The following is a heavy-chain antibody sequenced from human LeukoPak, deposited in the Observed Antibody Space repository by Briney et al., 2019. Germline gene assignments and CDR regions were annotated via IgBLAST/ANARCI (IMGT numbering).Heavy chain of an antibody. J-gene: IGHJ6*03. V-gene: IGHV3-15*01. CDR3: ARGRLGSGPASYMDV. D-gene: IGHD3-10*01. CDR2: IKTKDEGGTT. CDR1: GIPFFNAW. Sequence: SGGSLRLSCAASGIPFFNAWLTWVRQAPGKGLEWVGHIKTKDEGGTTDYAAPVIGRFTISRDDSKKTVYLQMNSLKTEDTAVYYCARGRLGSGPASYMDVWGKGTTVTVSS.